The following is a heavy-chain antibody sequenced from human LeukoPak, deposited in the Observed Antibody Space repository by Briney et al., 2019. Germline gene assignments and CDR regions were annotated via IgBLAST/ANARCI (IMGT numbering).Heavy chain of an antibody. D-gene: IGHD6-19*01. CDR2: INHSGST. Sequence: SETLSLTYAVYGGSFSGYYWSWIRQPPGKGLEWIGEINHSGSTNYNPSLKSRVTISVDTSKNQFSLKLSSVTAADTAVYYCARGVLGIAVAGTRWFDPWGQGTLVTVSS. J-gene: IGHJ5*02. V-gene: IGHV4-34*01. CDR1: GGSFSGYY. CDR3: ARGVLGIAVAGTRWFDP.